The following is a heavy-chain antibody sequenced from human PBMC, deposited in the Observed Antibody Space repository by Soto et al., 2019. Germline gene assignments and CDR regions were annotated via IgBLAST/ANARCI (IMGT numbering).Heavy chain of an antibody. V-gene: IGHV4-59*12. CDR1: GGSISSYY. CDR2: IYYSGST. Sequence: PSETLSLTCTVSGGSISSYYWSWIRQPPGKGLEWIGYIYYSGSTYYNPSLKSRVAISVDTSKNQFSLKLSSVTAADTAVYYCARDWAGLKLIDYWGQGSLVTVSS. CDR3: ARDWAGLKLIDY. J-gene: IGHJ4*02. D-gene: IGHD6-19*01.